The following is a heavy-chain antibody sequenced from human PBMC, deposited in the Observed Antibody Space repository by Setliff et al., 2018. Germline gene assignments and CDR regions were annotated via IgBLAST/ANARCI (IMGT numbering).Heavy chain of an antibody. CDR2: INPGGGSA. CDR1: GYTFTYFG. D-gene: IGHD6-13*01. Sequence: ASVKVSCKASGYTFTYFGVSWLRLAPGQGLEWMGIINPGGGSASVVDNFQDRVTMTRDTSTSTVYLDLSSLRSEDTAVYYCARGGKAADARKGLFENWGQGTLVTVSS. J-gene: IGHJ4*02. V-gene: IGHV1-46*01. CDR3: ARGGKAADARKGLFEN.